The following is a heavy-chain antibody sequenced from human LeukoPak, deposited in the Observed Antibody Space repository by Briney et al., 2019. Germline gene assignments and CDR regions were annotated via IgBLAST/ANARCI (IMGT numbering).Heavy chain of an antibody. J-gene: IGHJ4*02. CDR3: ARWDSSGYHKYYFDY. V-gene: IGHV3-66*01. D-gene: IGHD3-22*01. CDR2: IYSGGST. CDR1: GLTVSNNY. Sequence: GGSLRLSCAASGLTVSNNYMTWARQAPGTGLEWVSIIYSGGSTYYADSVKGRFTISRDNSKNTLFLQMNNLTAEDTAVYYCARWDSSGYHKYYFDYWGQGTLVTVSS.